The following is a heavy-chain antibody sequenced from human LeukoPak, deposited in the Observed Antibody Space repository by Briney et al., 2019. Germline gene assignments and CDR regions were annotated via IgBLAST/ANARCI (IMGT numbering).Heavy chain of an antibody. CDR2: MKEEGGNI. CDR3: TRDGCSGWCHDY. J-gene: IGHJ4*02. Sequence: GGSLGLSCAASGFTFSTEWMGWVRQAPGKGLEWVATMKEEGGNIYYVDSVRGRFTISRDNAKNSLFLQMNSLRADDTAVYYCTRDGCSGWCHDYWGQGTLVTVSS. D-gene: IGHD6-19*01. V-gene: IGHV3-7*01. CDR1: GFTFSTEW.